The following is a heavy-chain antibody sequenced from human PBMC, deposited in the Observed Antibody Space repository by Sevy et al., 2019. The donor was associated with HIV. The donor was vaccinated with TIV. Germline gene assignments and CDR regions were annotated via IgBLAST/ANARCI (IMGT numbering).Heavy chain of an antibody. J-gene: IGHJ4*02. CDR2: INPDSGGP. CDR3: VRDDRDGYFEY. Sequence: ASEVSCKASGYTFTGYYMHWMRQAPGQGLEWMGWINPDSGGPIYAPKFQGRVTLTRDTSISTAYMDLSRLKSDDTAVYYCVRDDRDGYFEYWGQRTLVTASS. CDR1: GYTFTGYY. V-gene: IGHV1-2*02.